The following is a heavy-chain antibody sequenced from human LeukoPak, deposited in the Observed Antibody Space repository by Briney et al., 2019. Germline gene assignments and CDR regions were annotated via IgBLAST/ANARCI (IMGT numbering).Heavy chain of an antibody. CDR2: IYTSGST. J-gene: IGHJ4*02. CDR3: ARAEGYDILTPDCD. D-gene: IGHD3-9*01. CDR1: GGSLSSGSYY. Sequence: TLSLTCTVSGGSLSSGSYYWSWIRQPAGKGLEWIGRIYTSGSTNYNPSLKSRVTISVDTSKNQFSLKLSSVTAADTAVYYCARAEGYDILTPDCDWGQGTLVTVSS. V-gene: IGHV4-61*02.